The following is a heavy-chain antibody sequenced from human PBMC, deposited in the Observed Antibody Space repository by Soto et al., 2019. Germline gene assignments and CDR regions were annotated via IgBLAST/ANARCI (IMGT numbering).Heavy chain of an antibody. CDR3: ARDLRVAARRLGLFDY. Sequence: SETLSLTCTVSGGSINTGDFYWSWIRQPPGKGLEWVGYIYYNGSTYYNPSLKSRLSVSVDTSKNQFSLKLTSVTAADTAVYYCARDLRVAARRLGLFDYWGQGTLVTVSS. D-gene: IGHD6-6*01. J-gene: IGHJ4*02. CDR2: IYYNGST. CDR1: GGSINTGDFY. V-gene: IGHV4-30-4*01.